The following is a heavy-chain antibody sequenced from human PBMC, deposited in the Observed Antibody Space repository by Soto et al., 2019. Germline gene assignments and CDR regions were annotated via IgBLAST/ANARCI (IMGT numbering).Heavy chain of an antibody. CDR2: ISYDGSNK. J-gene: IGHJ6*02. Sequence: PGKGLEWVAVISYDGSNKYYADSVKGRFTISRDNSKNTLYLQMNSLRAEDTAVYYCAKGSSTSYYGMDVWGQGTTVTVSS. CDR3: AKGSSTSYYGMDV. D-gene: IGHD2-2*01. V-gene: IGHV3-30-3*02.